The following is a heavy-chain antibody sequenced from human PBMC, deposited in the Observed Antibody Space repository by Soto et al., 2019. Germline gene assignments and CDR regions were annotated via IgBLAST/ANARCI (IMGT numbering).Heavy chain of an antibody. J-gene: IGHJ3*02. V-gene: IGHV4-4*02. D-gene: IGHD3-3*01. CDR3: ARDCPSGVVIRDAFDI. CDR2: IYHSGST. Sequence: SETLCLTCAVSGGSISSSNWWSWVCQPPGKGLEWIGEIYHSGSTNYNPSLKSRVTISVDKSKNQFSLKLSSVTAADTAVYYCARDCPSGVVIRDAFDIWGQGTMVT. CDR1: GGSISSSNW.